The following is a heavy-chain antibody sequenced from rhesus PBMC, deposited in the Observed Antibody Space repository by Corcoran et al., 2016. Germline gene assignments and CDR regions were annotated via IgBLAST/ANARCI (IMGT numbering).Heavy chain of an antibody. CDR2: IYGSSGST. D-gene: IGHD6-25*01. CDR3: ARSIAAAGMSFDY. J-gene: IGHJ4*01. Sequence: QVQLQESGPGVVKPSETLSLTCAVSGGSISSGYDWSWIRQPPGKGLEWIGYIYGSSGSTNYNPSLKNRVIISKDASKNQFSLKLSSVTAADTAVYYCARSIAAAGMSFDYWGQGVLVTVSS. CDR1: GGSISSGYD. V-gene: IGHV4-76*01.